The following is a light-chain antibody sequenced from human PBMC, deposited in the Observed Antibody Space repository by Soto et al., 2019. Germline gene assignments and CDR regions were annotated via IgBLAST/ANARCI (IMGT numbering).Light chain of an antibody. V-gene: IGLV1-44*01. CDR1: SSNIGSNT. Sequence: QSALTQPPSASGTPGQRVTISCSGSSSNIGSNTVNWYQQLPGTAPKLLIYSNNQRPSGVPDRFSGSKSGTSDSLAISGLQSEDEADYYCAAWDDSLNGFWVFGGGTKVTVL. J-gene: IGLJ3*02. CDR3: AAWDDSLNGFWV. CDR2: SNN.